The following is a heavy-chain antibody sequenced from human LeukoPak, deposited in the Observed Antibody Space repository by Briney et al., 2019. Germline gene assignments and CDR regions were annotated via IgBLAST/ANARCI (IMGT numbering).Heavy chain of an antibody. Sequence: ASVKVSCKASGYTFIGYYIHWVRQAPGQGLEWMGWINPNSGDTNYAQKFQGRVTMTRDTSISTAYMGPSSLISGDTAFYYCARTGVWFRELSHLPDWGQGTLVTVSS. CDR3: ARTGVWFRELSHLPD. V-gene: IGHV1-2*02. J-gene: IGHJ4*02. CDR2: INPNSGDT. CDR1: GYTFIGYY. D-gene: IGHD3-10*01.